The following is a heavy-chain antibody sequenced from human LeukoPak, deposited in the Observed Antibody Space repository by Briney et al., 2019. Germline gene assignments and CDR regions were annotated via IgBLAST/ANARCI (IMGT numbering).Heavy chain of an antibody. D-gene: IGHD6-6*01. V-gene: IGHV3-23*01. CDR2: VSGTGGRT. J-gene: IGHJ5*02. CDR1: GLTFSTYA. CDR3: VKASSSSPQYNWFDA. Sequence: GGSLRLSCAASGLTFSTYAMSWVRQAPGKGLEWVSVVSGTGGRTYYADSVKGRFTISRDNSKNTLYLQMNSLRAEDTALYYCVKASSSSPQYNWFDAWGQGTLVTVSS.